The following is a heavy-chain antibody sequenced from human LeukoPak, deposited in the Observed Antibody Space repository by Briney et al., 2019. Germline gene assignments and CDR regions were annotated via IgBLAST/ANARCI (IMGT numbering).Heavy chain of an antibody. V-gene: IGHV4-34*01. CDR3: AREKAVTTGSWYFDL. CDR1: GGSFSGYY. Sequence: KASETLSLTCAVYGGSFSGYYWSWIRQPPGKGLEWIGEINHSGSTNYNPSLKSRVTISVDTSKNQFSLKLSSVTAADTAVYYCAREKAVTTGSWYFDLWGRGTLVTVFS. J-gene: IGHJ2*01. CDR2: INHSGST. D-gene: IGHD4-17*01.